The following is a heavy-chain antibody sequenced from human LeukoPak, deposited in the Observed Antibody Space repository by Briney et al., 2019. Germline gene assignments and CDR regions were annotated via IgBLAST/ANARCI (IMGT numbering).Heavy chain of an antibody. CDR2: FDPEDGET. J-gene: IGHJ4*02. CDR3: ATVRYCSSTSRFSFGY. CDR1: GYTLTELS. Sequence: ASVKVSCKVSGYTLTELSMHWVRQAPGKGLEWMGGFDPEDGETIYAQKFQGRVTMTEDTSTDTAYMELSSLRSEDTAVYYCATVRYCSSTSRFSFGYWGQGTLVTVSS. V-gene: IGHV1-24*01. D-gene: IGHD2-2*01.